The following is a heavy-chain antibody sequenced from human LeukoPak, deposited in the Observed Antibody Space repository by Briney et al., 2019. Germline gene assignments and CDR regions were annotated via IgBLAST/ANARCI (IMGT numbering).Heavy chain of an antibody. J-gene: IGHJ4*02. Sequence: SETLSLTCTVSGGSISSSSYYWGWIRQPPGKGLEWIGSIYYSGSTYYNPSLKSRVTISVDTSKNQFSLKLSSVTAADTAVYYCARGGIYCSSTNCYFRYFDYWGQGTLVTVSS. CDR2: IYYSGST. CDR3: ARGGIYCSSTNCYFRYFDY. CDR1: GGSISSSSYY. V-gene: IGHV4-39*01. D-gene: IGHD2-2*01.